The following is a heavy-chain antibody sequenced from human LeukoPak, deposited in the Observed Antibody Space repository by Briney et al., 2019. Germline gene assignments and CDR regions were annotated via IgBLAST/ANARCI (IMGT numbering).Heavy chain of an antibody. D-gene: IGHD5-18*01. CDR3: ASGGYSYGGTIDY. CDR1: GFTVSSNH. J-gene: IGHJ4*02. Sequence: PGGSLRLSCAASGFTVSSNHMSWVRQAPGKGLEWVSVIYSGGSTYYADSVKGRFTISRDNSKNTLYLQMNSLRAEDTAVYYCASGGYSYGGTIDYWGQGTLVTVSS. V-gene: IGHV3-66*01. CDR2: IYSGGST.